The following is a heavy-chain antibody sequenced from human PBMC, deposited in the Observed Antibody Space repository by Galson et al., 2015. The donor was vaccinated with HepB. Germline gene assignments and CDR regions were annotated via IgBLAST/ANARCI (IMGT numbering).Heavy chain of an antibody. CDR1: GYSFTSYW. D-gene: IGHD6-19*01. Sequence: QSGAEVKKPGESLKISCKGSGYSFTSYWIGWVRQMPGKGLEWMGIIYPGDSDTRYSPSFQGQVTISADKSISTAYLQWSSLKASDTAMYYCARLSSEDGSGLGGGLLDWWGQGTLVTVSS. CDR2: IYPGDSDT. V-gene: IGHV5-51*01. CDR3: ARLSSEDGSGLGGGLLDW. J-gene: IGHJ4*02.